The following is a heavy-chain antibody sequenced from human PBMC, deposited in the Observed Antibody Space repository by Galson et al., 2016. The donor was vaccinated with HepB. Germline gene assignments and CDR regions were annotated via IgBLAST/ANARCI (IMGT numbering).Heavy chain of an antibody. CDR3: VRDHDWGFDC. Sequence: SLRLSCAVSGFTLSTYSTNWVRQAPGKGLEWIAYIRSRSNDRAIFYAGSVKGRFTISGDNADSMYLQMNSLRDEDTAVYYCVRDHDWGFDCWGQGTLVTFSS. V-gene: IGHV3-48*02. D-gene: IGHD7-27*01. J-gene: IGHJ4*02. CDR2: IRSRSNDRAI. CDR1: GFTLSTYS.